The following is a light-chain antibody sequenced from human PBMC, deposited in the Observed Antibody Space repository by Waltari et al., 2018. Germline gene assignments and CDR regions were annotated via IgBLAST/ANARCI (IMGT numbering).Light chain of an antibody. J-gene: IGKJ4*01. Sequence: IPLTQSPSSLSASVGDRVTIPCRASQDIAGYLAWYQQKPGKAPNHLIYVSSTLQRAVPSRFSGSGSGTVFTLTISSLQPEDLATDYCQQLHTYPLTFGGGTTVDI. CDR1: QDIAGY. CDR2: VSS. CDR3: QQLHTYPLT. V-gene: IGKV1-9*01.